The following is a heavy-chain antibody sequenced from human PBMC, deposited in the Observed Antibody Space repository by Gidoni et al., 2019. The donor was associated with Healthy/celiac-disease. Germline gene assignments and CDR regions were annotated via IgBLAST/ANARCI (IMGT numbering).Heavy chain of an antibody. J-gene: IGHJ4*02. CDR2: SNWNGGST. Sequence: EVQLVESGGDVVRPGGSLSLSCAAYGFTFDDYGLSWVRQAPGKGLGWVSGSNWNGGSTGYADSVKGRFTISRDNAKNSLYLQMNSLRAGDTALYYCARDSPASIAEFDHWGQGTLVTVSS. V-gene: IGHV3-20*04. D-gene: IGHD6-6*01. CDR3: ARDSPASIAEFDH. CDR1: GFTFDDYG.